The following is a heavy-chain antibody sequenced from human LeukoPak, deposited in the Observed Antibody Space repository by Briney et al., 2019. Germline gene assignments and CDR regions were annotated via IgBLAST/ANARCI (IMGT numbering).Heavy chain of an antibody. D-gene: IGHD1-26*01. J-gene: IGHJ5*02. CDR2: IYYSGST. Sequence: SETLSLTCTVSGGSISSSSYYWGWIRQPPGKGLEWIGSIYYSGSTYYNPSLKSRVTISVDTSKNQFSLKLSSVTAADTAVYYCARDLGVGATTQDWFDPWGQGTLVTVSS. CDR3: ARDLGVGATTQDWFDP. V-gene: IGHV4-39*07. CDR1: GGSISSSSYY.